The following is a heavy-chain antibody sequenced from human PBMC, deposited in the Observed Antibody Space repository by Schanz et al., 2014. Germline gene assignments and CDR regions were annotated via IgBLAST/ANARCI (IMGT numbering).Heavy chain of an antibody. Sequence: EVHLLESGGGLVEPGGSLRLSCATSGFSLDIFAVSWVRQAPGKGLEWVANIKHDGSVKDYADSVKGRFTISRDNSKNTLFLQMNSLRAEDTAVYYCARGGPAYYFDDWGQGTLVTVSS. CDR3: ARGGPAYYFDD. V-gene: IGHV3-7*01. J-gene: IGHJ4*02. CDR1: GFSLDIFA. CDR2: IKHDGSVK.